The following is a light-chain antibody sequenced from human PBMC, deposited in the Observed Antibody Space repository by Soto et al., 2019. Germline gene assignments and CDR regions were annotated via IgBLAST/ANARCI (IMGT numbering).Light chain of an antibody. CDR3: QQYGSSHIT. Sequence: DIVLTQSPGTLSLSPGERVTLSCGASQSVSSSYLAWYQQKPGQAPRLLIYGASSRATGVPDRFSGSGSVTDFTLTISRLEPEDFAAYYCQQYGSSHITFGQGTRLEN. CDR1: QSVSSSY. J-gene: IGKJ5*01. CDR2: GAS. V-gene: IGKV3-20*01.